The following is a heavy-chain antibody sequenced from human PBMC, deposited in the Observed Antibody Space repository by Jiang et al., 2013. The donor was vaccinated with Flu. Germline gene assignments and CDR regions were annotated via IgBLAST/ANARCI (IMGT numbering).Heavy chain of an antibody. D-gene: IGHD3-22*01. V-gene: IGHV4-59*01. CDR1: GGSISSYY. Sequence: GSGLVKPSETLSLTCTVSGGSISSYYWSWIRQPPGKGLEWIGYIYYSGSTNYNSSLKSRVTISVDTSKNQFSLKLSSVTAADTAVYYCARGPGLKYYYDSSGYYYWGQGTLVTVSS. CDR3: ARGPGLKYYYDSSGYYY. CDR2: IYYSGST. J-gene: IGHJ4*02.